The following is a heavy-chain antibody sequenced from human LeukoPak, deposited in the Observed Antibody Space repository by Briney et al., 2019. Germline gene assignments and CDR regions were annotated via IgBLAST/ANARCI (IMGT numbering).Heavy chain of an antibody. J-gene: IGHJ4*02. Sequence: GRSLRLSCAASGITFSNYAMSWVRQAPGKGLEWVSGITGSGSTRYYADSVKGRFAISRDNSKNTLYLQMNSLGAEDTAVYYCAKDRGPNLGYFDYWGQGTLVTVSS. CDR3: AKDRGPNLGYFDY. CDR2: ITGSGSTR. V-gene: IGHV3-23*01. CDR1: GITFSNYA. D-gene: IGHD1-14*01.